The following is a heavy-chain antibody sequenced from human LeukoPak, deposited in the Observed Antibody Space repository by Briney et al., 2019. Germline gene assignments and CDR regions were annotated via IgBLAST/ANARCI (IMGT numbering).Heavy chain of an antibody. V-gene: IGHV3-23*01. D-gene: IGHD2-15*01. Sequence: GGSLRLSCAASGFTFSSYAMSWVRQAPGKGLEWVSAISGSGGSTYYAGSVKGRFTISRDNSKNTLYLQMNSLRAEDTAVYYCAKDYCSGGSCYFDYWGHGTLVTVSS. CDR3: AKDYCSGGSCYFDY. CDR2: ISGSGGST. CDR1: GFTFSSYA. J-gene: IGHJ4*03.